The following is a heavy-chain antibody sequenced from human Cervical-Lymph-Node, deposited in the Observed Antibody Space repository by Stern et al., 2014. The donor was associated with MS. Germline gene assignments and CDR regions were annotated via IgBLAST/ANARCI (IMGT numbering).Heavy chain of an antibody. J-gene: IGHJ4*02. D-gene: IGHD7-27*01. CDR1: GGSISSSSYY. Sequence: QVQLQESGPGLVKPSETLSLTCTVSGGSISSSSYYWGWIRQPPGKGLEWIGSIYYSGSTYYNPSLKSRVTISVDTSKNQFSLKLTAVTAADTAVYYCAVGTSFDFDYWGQGTLVTVSS. V-gene: IGHV4-39*01. CDR2: IYYSGST. CDR3: AVGTSFDFDY.